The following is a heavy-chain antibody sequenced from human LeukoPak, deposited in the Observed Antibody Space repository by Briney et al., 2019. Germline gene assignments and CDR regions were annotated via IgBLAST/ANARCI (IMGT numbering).Heavy chain of an antibody. CDR2: IIPIFGTA. Sequence: ASVKVSCKASGGTFSSYAISWVRQAPGQGLEWMGRIIPIFGTANYAQKFQGRVTITADKSTSTAYMELSSLRSEDTAVYYCARLPSSSSHADYWGQGTLVTVSS. CDR1: GGTFSSYA. CDR3: ARLPSSSSHADY. V-gene: IGHV1-69*06. J-gene: IGHJ4*02. D-gene: IGHD6-6*01.